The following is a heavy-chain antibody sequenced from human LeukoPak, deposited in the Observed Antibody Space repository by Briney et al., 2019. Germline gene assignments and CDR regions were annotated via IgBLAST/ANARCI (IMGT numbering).Heavy chain of an antibody. CDR2: INHRGST. CDR3: ARWDYYDSSGSTWY. CDR1: GGSFSVYY. V-gene: IGHV4-34*01. J-gene: IGHJ4*02. Sequence: PSETLSLTCAVYGGSFSVYYCGWIRQPPGKGLEWIGEINHRGSTNYNPSLKSRVTISVDTSKNQFSLKLSSVTAADTAVYYCARWDYYDSSGSTWYWGQGTLVTVSS. D-gene: IGHD3-22*01.